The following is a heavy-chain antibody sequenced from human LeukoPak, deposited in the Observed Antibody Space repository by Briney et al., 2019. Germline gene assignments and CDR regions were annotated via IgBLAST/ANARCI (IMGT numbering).Heavy chain of an antibody. V-gene: IGHV4-4*07. D-gene: IGHD6-13*01. Sequence: PSETLSLTCTVSGGSISSYYWSWIRQPAGKGLEWIGRIYTSRRTYYNPSLKSRVTMSVDTSKNQFSLKLSSVTAADTAVYYCAREGYRSSWYGGGYYFDYWGQGTLVTVSS. CDR2: IYTSRRT. J-gene: IGHJ4*02. CDR3: AREGYRSSWYGGGYYFDY. CDR1: GGSISSYY.